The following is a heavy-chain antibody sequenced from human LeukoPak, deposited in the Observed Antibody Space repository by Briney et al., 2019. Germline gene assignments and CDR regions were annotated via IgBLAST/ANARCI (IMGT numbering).Heavy chain of an antibody. Sequence: ASVKVSCKASGATFTNAVITWARQAPGQGLECMGGIIPMFGTANYAQKVQGRVTITADKSTNTAYMELSSLTSEDTAVYYWALGLGIAAAELDYWGQGTLVTVSS. D-gene: IGHD6-13*01. J-gene: IGHJ4*02. CDR3: ALGLGIAAAELDY. V-gene: IGHV1-69*06. CDR2: IIPMFGTA. CDR1: GATFTNAV.